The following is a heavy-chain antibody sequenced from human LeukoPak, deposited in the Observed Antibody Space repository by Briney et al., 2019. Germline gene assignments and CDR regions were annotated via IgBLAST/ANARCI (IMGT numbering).Heavy chain of an antibody. V-gene: IGHV4-59*01. D-gene: IGHD3-10*01. CDR2: IYYSGST. Sequence: SETLSLTCTVSGGSISSYYWSWIRQPPGKGLEWIGYIYYSGSTNYNPSLRSRVTISVDTSKNQFSLKLSSMTAADTAVYYCARVENILLWFGESWGGLDYWGQGTLVTVSS. J-gene: IGHJ4*02. CDR3: ARVENILLWFGESWGGLDY. CDR1: GGSISSYY.